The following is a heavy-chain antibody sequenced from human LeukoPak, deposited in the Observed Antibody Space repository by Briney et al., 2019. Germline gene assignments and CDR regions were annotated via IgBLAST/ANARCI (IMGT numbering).Heavy chain of an antibody. CDR3: AKSADYYDTQVPQWNAFDI. Sequence: TGGSLRLSCAASGFTFSSYAMSWVRQAPGKGLEWVSAISGSGGSTYYADSVKGRFTISRDNSKNTLYLQMNSLRAEDTAVYYCAKSADYYDTQVPQWNAFDIWGQGTMVTVSS. D-gene: IGHD3-22*01. J-gene: IGHJ3*02. V-gene: IGHV3-23*01. CDR1: GFTFSSYA. CDR2: ISGSGGST.